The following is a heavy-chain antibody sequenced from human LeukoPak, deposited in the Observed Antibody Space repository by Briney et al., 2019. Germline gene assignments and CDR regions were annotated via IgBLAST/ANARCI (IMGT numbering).Heavy chain of an antibody. CDR1: GFTVSTNY. Sequence: GGSLRLSCVASGFTVSTNYMSWVRQAPGKGLEWVSVFYSGGNTYYADSVKGRFTISRDTSKNTLYLQMDSLKTEDTAVYYCAKDWAGCSSTNCYTQGPYWGQGTLVTVSS. V-gene: IGHV3-53*05. J-gene: IGHJ4*02. D-gene: IGHD2-2*02. CDR3: AKDWAGCSSTNCYTQGPY. CDR2: FYSGGNT.